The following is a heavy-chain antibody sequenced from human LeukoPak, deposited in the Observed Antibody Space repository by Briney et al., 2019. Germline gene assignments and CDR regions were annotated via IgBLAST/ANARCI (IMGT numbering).Heavy chain of an antibody. D-gene: IGHD5-24*01. CDR3: ASASGAVEMATISAYYYYYMDV. Sequence: SVKVSCKASGGTFSSYAISWVRQAPGQGLEWMGGIIPIFGTANYAQKFQGRVTITTDESTSTAYMELSSPRSEDTAVYYCASASGAVEMATISAYYYYYMDVWGKGTTVTVSS. CDR2: IIPIFGTA. V-gene: IGHV1-69*05. J-gene: IGHJ6*03. CDR1: GGTFSSYA.